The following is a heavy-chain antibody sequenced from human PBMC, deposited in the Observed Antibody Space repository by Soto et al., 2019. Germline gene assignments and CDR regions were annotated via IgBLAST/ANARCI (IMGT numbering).Heavy chain of an antibody. D-gene: IGHD2-21*02. CDR3: ARQRTTVVTQAYFDH. CDR2: IYYSGRT. V-gene: IGHV4-39*01. J-gene: IGHJ4*02. Sequence: LSLTCTVSGGSISSSSYYWGWIRQPPGKGLEWNGSIYYSGRTYYNPSFKSRVTISIDTSKNQFSLKLSSVTATDTAVYYCARQRTTVVTQAYFDHWGQGALVTVSS. CDR1: GGSISSSSYY.